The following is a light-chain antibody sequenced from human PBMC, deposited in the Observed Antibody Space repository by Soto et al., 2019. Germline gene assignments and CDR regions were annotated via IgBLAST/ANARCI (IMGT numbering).Light chain of an antibody. Sequence: VLTQSPATLSLSPGERATLSCRASQSVSSYLAWYQQKPGQAPRLLIYDASTRATGIPARFSGSGSGTDFTLTISSLEPEDFAVYYCQQRSNWPPWTFGQGTKVEVK. CDR1: QSVSSY. CDR3: QQRSNWPPWT. J-gene: IGKJ1*01. CDR2: DAS. V-gene: IGKV3-11*01.